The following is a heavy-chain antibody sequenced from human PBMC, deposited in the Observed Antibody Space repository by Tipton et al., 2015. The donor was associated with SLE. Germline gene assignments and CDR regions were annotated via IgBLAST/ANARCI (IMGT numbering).Heavy chain of an antibody. Sequence: AGLVKPSETLSLTCTVSGGSISRYYWSWIRQPPGKGLEWVSYISSSGSTIYYADSVKGRFTISRDNAKNSLYLQMNSLRAEDTAVYYCARAPRYCSSTSCYYMDVWGKGTTVTVSS. CDR1: GGSISRYY. J-gene: IGHJ6*03. CDR2: ISSSGSTI. D-gene: IGHD2-2*01. CDR3: ARAPRYCSSTSCYYMDV. V-gene: IGHV3-11*04.